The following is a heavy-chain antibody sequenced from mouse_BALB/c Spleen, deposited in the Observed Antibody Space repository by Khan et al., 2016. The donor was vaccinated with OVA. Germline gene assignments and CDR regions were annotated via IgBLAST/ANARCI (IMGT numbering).Heavy chain of an antibody. CDR2: INPSSGYS. CDR1: GYMFSSYW. J-gene: IGHJ3*01. V-gene: IGHV1-7*01. CDR3: ARSVYGSLAY. Sequence: QVQLQQSGAELAKPGASVKMSCKASGYMFSSYWMNWVKQRPGQGLEWIGYINPSSGYSEYNQKFKDKATLTADKSSSTAYMQLSSLTSEDSAVXYCARSVYGSLAYWGQGTLVTVSA. D-gene: IGHD1-1*01.